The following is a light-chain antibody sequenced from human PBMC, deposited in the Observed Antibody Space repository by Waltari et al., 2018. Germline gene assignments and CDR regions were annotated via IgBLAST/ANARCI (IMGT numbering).Light chain of an antibody. J-gene: IGKJ2*01. Sequence: DAVMTQSPLSLPVTPGQPASISPRSTQSLVFGDGNTYLNWFHQRPGQSPRRLIYKVSNRDSGVPDRFSGSGSGTDFTLRISRVEAEDVGVYYCMQGTHWPYTFGQGTKVEI. CDR2: KVS. CDR3: MQGTHWPYT. V-gene: IGKV2-30*01. CDR1: QSLVFGDGNTY.